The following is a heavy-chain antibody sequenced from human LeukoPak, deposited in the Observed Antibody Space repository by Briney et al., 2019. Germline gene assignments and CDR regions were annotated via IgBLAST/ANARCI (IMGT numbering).Heavy chain of an antibody. J-gene: IGHJ5*02. D-gene: IGHD2-15*01. Sequence: SETLSLTCTVSGGSISSYYWSWIRQPPGKGLEWIGYIYYSGSTNYNPSLKSRVTISVDTSKIQFSLKLSSVTAADTAVYYCARGGYCSRGSCYSSWFDPWGQGTLVTVSS. CDR2: IYYSGST. CDR1: GGSISSYY. CDR3: ARGGYCSRGSCYSSWFDP. V-gene: IGHV4-59*01.